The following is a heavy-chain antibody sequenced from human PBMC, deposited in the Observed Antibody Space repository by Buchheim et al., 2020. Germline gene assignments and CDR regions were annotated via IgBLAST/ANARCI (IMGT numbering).Heavy chain of an antibody. D-gene: IGHD1-26*01. V-gene: IGHV3-7*01. J-gene: IGHJ1*01. Sequence: EVQLVESGGGLVQPGGSLRLSCAASGFTFSSYLMSWVRQAPGKGLEWVANIKQDGSEKYYVDSVKGRFTISRDNAKNSLYLQRNSLRAEDTAVYYCASLYSGSYGYFQHWGQGTL. CDR1: GFTFSSYL. CDR2: IKQDGSEK. CDR3: ASLYSGSYGYFQH.